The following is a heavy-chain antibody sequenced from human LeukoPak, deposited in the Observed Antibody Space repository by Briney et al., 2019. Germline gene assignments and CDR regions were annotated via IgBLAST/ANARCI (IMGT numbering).Heavy chain of an antibody. D-gene: IGHD6-6*01. CDR2: IYYSGST. CDR1: GYSISSGYY. J-gene: IGHJ4*02. CDR3: ARVPLDGQLVSHYFDY. Sequence: PSETLSLTCTVSGYSISSGYYWGWIRQPPGKGLEWIGSIYYSGSTYYNPSLKSRLTISVDTSKNQFSLKLSSVTAADTAVYYCARVPLDGQLVSHYFDYWGQGTLVTVSS. V-gene: IGHV4-38-2*02.